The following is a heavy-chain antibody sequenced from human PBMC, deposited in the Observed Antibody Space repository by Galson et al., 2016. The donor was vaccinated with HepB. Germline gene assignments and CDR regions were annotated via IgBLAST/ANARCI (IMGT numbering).Heavy chain of an antibody. CDR1: GGAITNDGYY. CDR3: ARGNFGDYVPFDY. CDR2: IHYGADS. Sequence: TLSLTCTVSGGAITNDGYYWNWIRQRPGKGLEWIGYIHYGADSQYNPSLNSRVTFSVETSKNQVSLKLSSVTAADTAVYYCARGNFGDYVPFDYWGKGTLVAVSS. J-gene: IGHJ4*02. V-gene: IGHV4-31*03. D-gene: IGHD4-17*01.